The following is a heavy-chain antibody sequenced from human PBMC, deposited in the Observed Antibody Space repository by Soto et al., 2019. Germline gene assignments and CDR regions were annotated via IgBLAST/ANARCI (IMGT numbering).Heavy chain of an antibody. CDR1: GFTFSSYA. J-gene: IGHJ1*01. V-gene: IGHV3-30-3*01. CDR3: ARDFGRYCSGGSCYSAYFQH. CDR2: ISYDGSNK. D-gene: IGHD2-15*01. Sequence: QVQLVESGGGVVQPGRSLRLSCAASGFTFSSYAMHWVRQAPGKGLEWVAVISYDGSNKYYADSVKGRFTISRDNSKNTLYLQMNSLRAEDTAVYYCARDFGRYCSGGSCYSAYFQHWGQGTLVTVSS.